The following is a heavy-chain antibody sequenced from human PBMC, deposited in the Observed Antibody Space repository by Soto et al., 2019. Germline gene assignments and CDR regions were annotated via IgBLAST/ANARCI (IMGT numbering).Heavy chain of an antibody. CDR1: GYTFTSYA. J-gene: IGHJ4*02. V-gene: IGHV1-3*01. CDR3: ARDQQQLVRLGYFDY. D-gene: IGHD6-13*01. CDR2: INAGNGNT. Sequence: ASVKVSCKASGYTFTSYAMHWVRQAPGQRLEWMGWINAGNGNTKYSQKFQGRVTITRDTSASTAYMELSSLRPEDTAVYYCARDQQQLVRLGYFDYWGQGTLVTVSS.